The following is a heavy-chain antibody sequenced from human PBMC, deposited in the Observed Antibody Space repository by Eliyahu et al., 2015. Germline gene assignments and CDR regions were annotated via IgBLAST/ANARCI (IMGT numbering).Heavy chain of an antibody. CDR3: ARDPPTVRSLWYGDDYYYMAV. D-gene: IGHD3-10*01. J-gene: IGHJ6*03. Sequence: QVQLVQSESELKKPGASVKVSCKASGYSFSLYSMNWVRQAPGQGLELVGGIGPRPGNPSYAQDFRGRIVFSLDTSVSTAYLQINSLEAEDSAVYYCARDPPTVRSLWYGDDYYYMAVWGNGTKLTVSS. CDR2: IGPRPGNP. V-gene: IGHV7-4-1*02. CDR1: GYSFSLYS.